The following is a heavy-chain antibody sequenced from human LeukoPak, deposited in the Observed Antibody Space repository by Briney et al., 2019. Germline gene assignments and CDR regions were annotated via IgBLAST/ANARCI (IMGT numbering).Heavy chain of an antibody. J-gene: IGHJ4*02. CDR3: ASGWYDSGFDY. Sequence: GGSLRLSCAASGFTFSTYAMSWVRQIPGKGLEWVSAISGSDDGTYYADSVKGRFTISRDNAKNSLYLQMNSLRAEDTAVYYCASGWYDSGFDYWGQGTLVTVSS. CDR1: GFTFSTYA. V-gene: IGHV3-23*01. D-gene: IGHD6-19*01. CDR2: ISGSDDGT.